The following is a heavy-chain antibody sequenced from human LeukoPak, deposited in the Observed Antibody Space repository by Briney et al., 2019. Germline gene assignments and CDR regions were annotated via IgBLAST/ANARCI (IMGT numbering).Heavy chain of an antibody. Sequence: GGSLRLSCAASGLSFSNYAMYCVRQAPGKGLEWVSAIGGSGGNIFYTDSVKGRFTISRDNSKNTLYLHMNSLRAEDTAIYYCARDNYSYRLDLWGQGTLVTVSP. CDR1: GLSFSNYA. D-gene: IGHD2-21*01. V-gene: IGHV3-23*01. CDR3: ARDNYSYRLDL. CDR2: IGGSGGNI. J-gene: IGHJ5*02.